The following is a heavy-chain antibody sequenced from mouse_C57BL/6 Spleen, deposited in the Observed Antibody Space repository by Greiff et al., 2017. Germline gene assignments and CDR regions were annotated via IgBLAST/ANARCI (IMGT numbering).Heavy chain of an antibody. D-gene: IGHD3-2*02. CDR2: IYPGDGDT. CDR1: GYAFSSSW. Sequence: VQLVESGPELVKPGASVKISCKASGYAFSSSWMNWVKQRPGKGLEWIGRIYPGDGDTNYNGKFKGKATLTADKSSSTAYMQLSSLTSEDSAVYFCARQLRAFDYWGQGTTLTVSS. CDR3: ARQLRAFDY. J-gene: IGHJ2*01. V-gene: IGHV1-82*01.